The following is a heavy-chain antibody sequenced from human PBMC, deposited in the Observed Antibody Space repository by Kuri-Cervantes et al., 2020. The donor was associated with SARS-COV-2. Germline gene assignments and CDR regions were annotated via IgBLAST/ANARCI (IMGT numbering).Heavy chain of an antibody. CDR2: ISEGGATI. Sequence: GESLKISCEASGVTGSNFEMNWVRQAPGKGLEWVAYISEGGATIYYADSVKGRFTISRDFAKNSLSLQMSSLGVEDTALYYCVGAYRQPWTIIFESWGQGTQVTVSS. CDR3: VGAYRQPWTIIFES. D-gene: IGHD3-16*01. J-gene: IGHJ4*02. CDR1: GVTGSNFE. V-gene: IGHV3-48*03.